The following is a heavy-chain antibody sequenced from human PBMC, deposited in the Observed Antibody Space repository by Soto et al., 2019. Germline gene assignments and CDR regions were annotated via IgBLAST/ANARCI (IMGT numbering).Heavy chain of an antibody. CDR1: GGSISSSSYY. CDR2: INHSGST. V-gene: IGHV4-39*07. J-gene: IGHJ5*02. CDR3: ARGRGAAAGRWFDP. Sequence: PSETLSLTCTASGGSISSSSYYWGWIRQPPGKGLEWIGEINHSGSTNYNPSLKSRVTISVDTSKNQFSLKLSSVTAADTAVYYCARGRGAAAGRWFDPWGQGTLVTVSS. D-gene: IGHD6-13*01.